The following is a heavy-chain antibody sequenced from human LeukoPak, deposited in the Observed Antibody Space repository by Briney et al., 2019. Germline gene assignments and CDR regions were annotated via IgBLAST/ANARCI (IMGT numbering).Heavy chain of an antibody. D-gene: IGHD2-2*01. J-gene: IGHJ5*02. Sequence: ASVKVSCKASGYTFTNYGFSWVRQAPGQGLEWMGWISAYNGYTDYAQKFQFRATMTTDTSTSTAYMELRSLRSDDTAVYYCARRGRVPAAMDWFDPWGQGTLVTVSS. CDR2: ISAYNGYT. CDR1: GYTFTNYG. V-gene: IGHV1-18*01. CDR3: ARRGRVPAAMDWFDP.